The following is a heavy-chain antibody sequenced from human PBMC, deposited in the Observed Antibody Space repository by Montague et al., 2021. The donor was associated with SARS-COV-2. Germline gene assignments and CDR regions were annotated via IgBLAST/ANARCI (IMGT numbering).Heavy chain of an antibody. V-gene: IGHV6-1*01. CDR2: TYYTSVWRS. D-gene: IGHD6-13*01. CDR3: VRGIEAAGSYDY. Sequence: CAISGDSVSSNSATWNWLRQSPSRGLEWLGRTYYTSVWRSDYARSVKSRIAINPDTSKNQFSLQLSSVTPEDTALYYRVRGIEAAGSYDYWGQGTLVTVSS. J-gene: IGHJ4*02. CDR1: GDSVSSNSAT.